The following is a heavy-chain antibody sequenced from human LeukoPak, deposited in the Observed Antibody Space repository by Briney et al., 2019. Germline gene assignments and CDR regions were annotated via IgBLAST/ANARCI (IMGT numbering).Heavy chain of an antibody. CDR2: ISPSGDRT. D-gene: IGHD3-22*01. Sequence: GGSLRLSCGASGVTFNSYALSWVRQAPGKGLEWVSFISPSGDRTSNADSVEGRFTISRDNTRNTLYLQMNSLRDEDMGVYYCAIMHGYYDGSGFWVQWGQGTLVTVSS. J-gene: IGHJ4*02. V-gene: IGHV3-23*01. CDR3: AIMHGYYDGSGFWVQ. CDR1: GVTFNSYA.